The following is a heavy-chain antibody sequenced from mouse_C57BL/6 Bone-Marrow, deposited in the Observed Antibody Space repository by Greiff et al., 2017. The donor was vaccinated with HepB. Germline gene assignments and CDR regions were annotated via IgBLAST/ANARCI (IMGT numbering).Heavy chain of an antibody. Sequence: VQLQQSGAELVKPGASVKMSCKASGYTFTTYPIEWMKQNHGKSLEWIGNFHPYNDDTKYNEKFKGKATLTVEKSSSTVYLELSRLTSDDSAVYYCARPIYYGSSYKYYYAMDYWGQGTSVTVSS. CDR2: FHPYNDDT. CDR3: ARPIYYGSSYKYYYAMDY. V-gene: IGHV1-47*01. D-gene: IGHD1-1*01. CDR1: GYTFTTYP. J-gene: IGHJ4*01.